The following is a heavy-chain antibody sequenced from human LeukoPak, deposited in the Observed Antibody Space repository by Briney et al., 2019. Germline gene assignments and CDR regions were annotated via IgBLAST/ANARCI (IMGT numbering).Heavy chain of an antibody. CDR3: ARAIQRGYSYGPLDY. D-gene: IGHD5-18*01. Sequence: ASVKVSCKASGGTFSSYAISWVRQAPGQGLEWMGGIIPIFGTANYAQKFQGRVTSTADESTSTAYTELSSLRSEDTAVYYCARAIQRGYSYGPLDYWGQGTLVTVSS. J-gene: IGHJ4*02. CDR2: IIPIFGTA. V-gene: IGHV1-69*13. CDR1: GGTFSSYA.